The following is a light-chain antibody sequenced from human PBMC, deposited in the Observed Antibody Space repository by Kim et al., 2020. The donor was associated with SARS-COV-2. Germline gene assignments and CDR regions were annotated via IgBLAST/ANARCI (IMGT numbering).Light chain of an antibody. CDR3: LQHSTYPIT. Sequence: ASVGDRVTITCRASQDIRNDLGWYQQNPGRAPKRLIYGASSLQSRVPSRFSCSGSWTEFTLTISCVQPEDFATYFCLQHSTYPITFGQGTRLEIK. V-gene: IGKV1-17*01. J-gene: IGKJ5*01. CDR2: GAS. CDR1: QDIRND.